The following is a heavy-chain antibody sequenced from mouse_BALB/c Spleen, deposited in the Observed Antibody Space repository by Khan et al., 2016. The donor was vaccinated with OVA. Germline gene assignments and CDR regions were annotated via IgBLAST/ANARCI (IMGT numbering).Heavy chain of an antibody. J-gene: IGHJ3*01. CDR1: GFTFSTYG. V-gene: IGHV5-6*01. CDR3: ARLAYYYDSEGFAY. Sequence: EVQGVESGGDLVEPGGSLKLSCAASGFTFSTYGMSWVRQTPDKRLEWVATISTGGHYTYYPDSVRGRFTISRDNAKNTLYLQMTSLKAEDTAMLYCARLAYYYDSEGFAYWGQGTLVTVSA. D-gene: IGHD1-1*01. CDR2: ISTGGHYT.